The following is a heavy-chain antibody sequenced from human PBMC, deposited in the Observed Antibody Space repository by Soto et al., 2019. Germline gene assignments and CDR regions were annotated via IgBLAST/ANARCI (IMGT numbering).Heavy chain of an antibody. J-gene: IGHJ4*02. D-gene: IGHD4-17*01. Sequence: VQLVESGGGLVQPGGSLRLSCAASGFTFSSYEMDWVRQAPGKGPEWVAVISYDGSNKYYADSVKGRFTISRDNSKNTLYLQMNSLRAEDTAVYYCARDDLLRGDYNALGYWGQGTLVTVSS. CDR2: ISYDGSNK. V-gene: IGHV3-30-3*01. CDR3: ARDDLLRGDYNALGY. CDR1: GFTFSSYE.